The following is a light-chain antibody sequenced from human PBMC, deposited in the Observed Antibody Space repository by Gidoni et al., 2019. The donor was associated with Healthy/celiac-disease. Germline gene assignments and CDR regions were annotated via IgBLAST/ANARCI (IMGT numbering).Light chain of an antibody. Sequence: QYALTQPASVSGSPGQSITISCTGSSSDVGGYNYVSWYQQHPGKAPKLMIYYVSNRPSWVSNRFSGSKSGNTASLTISGLQAEDEADYYCSSYTSSITYVFGTGTKVTVL. CDR3: SSYTSSITYV. CDR1: SSDVGGYNY. J-gene: IGLJ1*01. V-gene: IGLV2-14*01. CDR2: YVS.